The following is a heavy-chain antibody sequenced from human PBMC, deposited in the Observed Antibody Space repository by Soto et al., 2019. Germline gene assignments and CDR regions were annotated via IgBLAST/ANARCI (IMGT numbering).Heavy chain of an antibody. CDR1: GFTFSSHA. CDR2: VDGSGGDT. CDR3: AKEIFAAAYAATSDFDL. J-gene: IGHJ4*02. Sequence: GGSLRLSCAASGFTFSSHAMGWLRQAPGTGPEWVAFVDGSGGDTSYADSVKGRFTISRDNSDNSLYLHMNSLRAEDTGRYFCAKEIFAAAYAATSDFDLCGRRTLVSVSS. V-gene: IGHV3-23*01. D-gene: IGHD2-8*01.